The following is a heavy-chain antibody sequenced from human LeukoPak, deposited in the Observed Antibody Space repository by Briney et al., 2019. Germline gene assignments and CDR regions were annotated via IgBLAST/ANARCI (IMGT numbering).Heavy chain of an antibody. Sequence: GGSLRLSCAASGFTFSSYSMNWVRQAPGKGLEWVSSFSTSSSYIYYADSVKGRFTISRDNAKNSLYLQMNSLRVEDTAVYFCARGVQDYYDSSGYLDYWGQGTLVTDSS. CDR2: FSTSSSYI. J-gene: IGHJ4*02. V-gene: IGHV3-21*01. D-gene: IGHD3-22*01. CDR3: ARGVQDYYDSSGYLDY. CDR1: GFTFSSYS.